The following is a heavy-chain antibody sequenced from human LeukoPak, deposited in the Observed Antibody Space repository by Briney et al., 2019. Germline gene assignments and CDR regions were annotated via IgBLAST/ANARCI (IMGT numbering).Heavy chain of an antibody. D-gene: IGHD6-25*01. Sequence: SETLSLTCTVSGDSISSHSWSWLLQPPGGGLEGIGNLYYSGITNYNPSLKSRVTISVDTSKKQFSLRLSSVTAADAAVYYCAREVDNSARWFDPWGQGTLVTVSS. J-gene: IGHJ5*02. CDR2: LYYSGIT. CDR3: AREVDNSARWFDP. V-gene: IGHV4-59*11. CDR1: GDSISSHS.